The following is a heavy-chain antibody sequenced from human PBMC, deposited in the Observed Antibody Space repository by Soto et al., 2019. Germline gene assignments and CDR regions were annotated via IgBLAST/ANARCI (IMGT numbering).Heavy chain of an antibody. V-gene: IGHV3-23*01. CDR2: ISGSGGGA. Sequence: GGALRHSCGGSGFTFCPYSMTWGRPAPGEGLEWVSSISGSGGGANYADSVKGRFTISRDNSKSTLYLEMSNLRAEDTAVYYCAKPLGQWLLNGRGVDYWGQGTLVTVSS. J-gene: IGHJ4*02. CDR1: GFTFCPYS. D-gene: IGHD5-12*01. CDR3: AKPLGQWLLNGRGVDY.